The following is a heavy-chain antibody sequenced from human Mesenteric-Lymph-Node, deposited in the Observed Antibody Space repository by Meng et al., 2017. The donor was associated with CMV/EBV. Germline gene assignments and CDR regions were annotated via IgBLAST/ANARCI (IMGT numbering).Heavy chain of an antibody. J-gene: IGHJ5*02. CDR2: IPSGGDAT. Sequence: GGPLRLSCAASGFTFSNSALTWVRQAPGKGLEWVAAIPSGGDATYYADSVRGRFTISRDNSKGTLYLQMNSLRAEDTAIYYCAQERVILGVTGWFDPWGQGTLVTVSS. CDR3: AQERVILGVTGWFDP. V-gene: IGHV3-23*01. D-gene: IGHD2-8*01. CDR1: GFTFSNSA.